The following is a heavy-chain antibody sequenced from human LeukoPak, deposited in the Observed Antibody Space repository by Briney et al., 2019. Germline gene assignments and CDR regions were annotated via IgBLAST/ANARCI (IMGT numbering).Heavy chain of an antibody. J-gene: IGHJ3*02. CDR1: GGTISRYF. CDR3: ARDRRRELLHAFDI. Sequence: SETLSLTYTVSGGTISRYFWSWIRQPPGKGLEWIAYIDYSASTNYNPSLKSRLTISLDASKNQFSLKLSSVTAADTAVYYCARDRRRELLHAFDIWGQGTMVTVSS. D-gene: IGHD1-26*01. V-gene: IGHV4-59*01. CDR2: IDYSAST.